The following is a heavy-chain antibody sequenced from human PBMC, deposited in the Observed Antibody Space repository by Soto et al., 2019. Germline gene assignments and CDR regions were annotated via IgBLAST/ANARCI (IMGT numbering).Heavy chain of an antibody. CDR2: IYYSGST. Sequence: SETLSLTCTVSGGSISSSSYYWGWIRQPPGKGLEWIGSIYYSGSTYYNPSLKSRVTISVDTSKNQFSLKLSSVTAADTAVYYCARSHGGSNIVVVPAAILPDVWGQGTLVTVSS. V-gene: IGHV4-39*01. CDR1: GGSISSSSYY. CDR3: ARSHGGSNIVVVPAAILPDV. J-gene: IGHJ4*02. D-gene: IGHD2-2*01.